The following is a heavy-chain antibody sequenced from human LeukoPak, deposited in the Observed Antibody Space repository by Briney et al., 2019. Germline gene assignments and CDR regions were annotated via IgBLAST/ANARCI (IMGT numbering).Heavy chain of an antibody. J-gene: IGHJ4*02. CDR2: ISPNSGGT. CDR1: GYTFTGYY. CDR3: ARDLYPLQWLTRAYYFDY. Sequence: ASVKVSCKASGYTFTGYYMHWVRQAPGQGLEWMGWISPNSGGTNYAQKFQGRVTMTRDTSISTAYMELRSLRSDDTAVYYCARDLYPLQWLTRAYYFDYWGQGTLVTVSS. V-gene: IGHV1-2*02. D-gene: IGHD6-19*01.